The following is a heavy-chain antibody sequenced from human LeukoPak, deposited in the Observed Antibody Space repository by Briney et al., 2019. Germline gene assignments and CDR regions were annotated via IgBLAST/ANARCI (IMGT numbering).Heavy chain of an antibody. J-gene: IGHJ1*01. CDR2: FNPNSGGT. CDR3: ARVIKVAGTKGYFDL. D-gene: IGHD6-19*01. V-gene: IGHV1-2*02. CDR1: GYTFTDYY. Sequence: ASVKVSCKASGYTFTDYYIHWLRQAAGQGLDWMGWFNPNSGGTDYARKFQGRVTMTGDTSMSTVYMDLTRLKADDMAVYYCARVIKVAGTKGYFDLWGQGTLITVSS.